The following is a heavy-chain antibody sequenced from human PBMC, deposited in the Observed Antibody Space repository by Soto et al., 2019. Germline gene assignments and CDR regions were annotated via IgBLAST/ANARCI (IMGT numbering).Heavy chain of an antibody. CDR1: GFTFSDYY. CDR2: ISSSGNII. CDR3: AKMSSENYYDPVFS. J-gene: IGHJ4*02. V-gene: IGHV3-11*01. D-gene: IGHD3-22*01. Sequence: QVQLVESGGGLVKTGGSLRIVCEASGFTFSDYYMSWVRQAPGKGLEWVSYISSSGNIIYYADSVKGRFTISRDNAKNSVYLQMNSLRADDTALDFCAKMSSENYYDPVFSWGQGTLVTVSS.